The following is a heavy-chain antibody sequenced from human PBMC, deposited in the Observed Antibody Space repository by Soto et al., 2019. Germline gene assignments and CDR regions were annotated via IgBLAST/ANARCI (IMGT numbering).Heavy chain of an antibody. Sequence: SETLSLTCTVPGCSISSYYWSWIRQPPGKGLEWIGYIYYSGSTNYNPSLKSRVTISVDRSKNQFSLKLSSVTAADTAVYYCARVPDRWGQGTLVTVS. J-gene: IGHJ5*02. CDR3: ARVPDR. D-gene: IGHD2-2*01. CDR2: IYYSGST. CDR1: GCSISSYY. V-gene: IGHV4-59*12.